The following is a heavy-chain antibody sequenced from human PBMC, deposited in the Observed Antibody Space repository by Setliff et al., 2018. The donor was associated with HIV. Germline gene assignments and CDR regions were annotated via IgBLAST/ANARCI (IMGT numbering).Heavy chain of an antibody. CDR2: SRNKANSYTT. D-gene: IGHD3-10*01. J-gene: IGHJ6*03. CDR1: GCTFSDHY. V-gene: IGHV3-72*01. CDR3: TRVRLLWSGYYYYYYMDV. Sequence: GGSLRLSCAASGCTFSDHYMDWVRQAPGKGLEWVGRSRNKANSYTTEYAASVKGRLNISRDDSKNSLYLQMNSLKTEDTAVYYCTRVRLLWSGYYYYYYMDVWGKGTTVTVSS.